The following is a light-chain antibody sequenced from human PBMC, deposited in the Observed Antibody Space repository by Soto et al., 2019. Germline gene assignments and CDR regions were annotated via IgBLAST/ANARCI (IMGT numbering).Light chain of an antibody. CDR2: DAS. V-gene: IGKV3-11*01. CDR1: QSVSSY. J-gene: IGKJ2*01. CDR3: QHRSTWPA. Sequence: EIVLTQSPATLSLSPGERATLSCRASQSVSSYLAWYQQKPGQAPRLLIYDASNRATGIPARFSGSGSETDFTLTISSLEPEDFEVYYCQHRSTWPAFGQGTKLEIK.